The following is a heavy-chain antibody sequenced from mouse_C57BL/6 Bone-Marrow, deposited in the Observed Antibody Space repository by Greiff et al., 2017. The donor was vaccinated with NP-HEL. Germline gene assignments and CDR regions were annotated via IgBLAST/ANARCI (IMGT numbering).Heavy chain of an antibody. V-gene: IGHV1-55*01. Sequence: QVQLQQPGAELVKPGAPVKMSCKASGYTFTSYWITWVKQRPGQGLEWIGDIYPGSGSTNYNKKFKSKATLTVDTSSSTAYMQLSSLTSEDSAVYYSARSLFYYGPPCDAVDYWGQGTSVTVSS. J-gene: IGHJ4*01. CDR2: IYPGSGST. CDR3: ARSLFYYGPPCDAVDY. D-gene: IGHD1-1*01. CDR1: GYTFTSYW.